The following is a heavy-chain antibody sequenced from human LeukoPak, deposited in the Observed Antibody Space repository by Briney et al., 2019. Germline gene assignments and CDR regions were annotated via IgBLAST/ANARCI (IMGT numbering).Heavy chain of an antibody. CDR3: ARGPTVTQGTYGMDV. V-gene: IGHV5-10-1*01. J-gene: IGHJ6*02. Sequence: PGESLKISCKGSGYSFTTYWISWVRQMRGKGLEWMGRIDPSDSYTTYSPSFQGHVTISGDKSISTAYLQWSGLKASDSAMYYCARGPTVTQGTYGMDVWGQGTTVTVSS. CDR1: GYSFTTYW. D-gene: IGHD1-1*01. CDR2: IDPSDSYT.